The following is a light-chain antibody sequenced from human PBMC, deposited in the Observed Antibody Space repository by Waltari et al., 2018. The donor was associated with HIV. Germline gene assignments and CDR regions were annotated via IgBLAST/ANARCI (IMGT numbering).Light chain of an antibody. J-gene: IGKJ1*01. V-gene: IGKV3-15*01. CDR3: QQYNDWPRT. CDR1: QSVSSN. Sequence: EVVMTQPPATLSVSPGERAALACRASQSVSSNLAWYQQKPGQAPRLLIYAASTRATGVPVRISGSGSGTEFTLTISSLQSEDFAVYYCQQYNDWPRTFGQGTKVEIK. CDR2: AAS.